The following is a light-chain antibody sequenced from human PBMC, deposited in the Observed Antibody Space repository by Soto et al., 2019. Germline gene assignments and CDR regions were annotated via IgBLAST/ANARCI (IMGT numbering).Light chain of an antibody. CDR1: PGVSNY. Sequence: DNQMTQSPASLSASVGDRVTITCRASPGVSNYLAWYQQQPGKVPTLLIHGASTLESGVPSRFSGSGSGTDFTLTISSLQPEDVATYYCQKYNSAPYTFGPGTRVDIK. V-gene: IGKV1-27*01. J-gene: IGKJ3*01. CDR3: QKYNSAPYT. CDR2: GAS.